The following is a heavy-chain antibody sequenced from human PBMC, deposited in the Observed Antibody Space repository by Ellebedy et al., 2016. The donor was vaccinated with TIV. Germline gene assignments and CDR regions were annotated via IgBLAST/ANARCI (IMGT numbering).Heavy chain of an antibody. CDR2: IIPIFGTA. D-gene: IGHD2-2*01. CDR1: GGTFSSYA. J-gene: IGHJ3*02. Sequence: AASVKVSCKASGGTFSSYAISWVRQAPGQGLEWMGGIIPIFGTANYAQKFQGRVTITADESTSTAYMELSSLRSEDTAVYYCASQRYCSSTSCYELDIWGQGTMVTVSS. V-gene: IGHV1-69*13. CDR3: ASQRYCSSTSCYELDI.